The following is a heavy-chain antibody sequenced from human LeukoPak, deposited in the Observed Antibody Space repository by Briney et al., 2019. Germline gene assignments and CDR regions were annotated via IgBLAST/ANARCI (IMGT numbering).Heavy chain of an antibody. CDR2: IIPIFGIA. CDR3: ARSTSPIAVAGQGWSYYYYGMDV. V-gene: IGHV1-69*04. CDR1: GGTFSSYA. D-gene: IGHD6-19*01. Sequence: SVKVSCKASGGTFSSYAISWVRRAPGQGLEWMGRIIPIFGIANYAQKFQGGVTITADKSTSTAYMELSSLRSEDTAVYYCARSTSPIAVAGQGWSYYYYGMDVWGQGTTVTVSS. J-gene: IGHJ6*02.